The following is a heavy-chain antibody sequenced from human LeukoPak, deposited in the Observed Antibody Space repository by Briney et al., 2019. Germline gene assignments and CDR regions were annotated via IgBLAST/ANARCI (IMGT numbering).Heavy chain of an antibody. J-gene: IGHJ5*02. V-gene: IGHV3-48*02. CDR3: ARGPGSSSWSRFDP. CDR2: ISSSGTK. CDR1: GFNVDSYN. Sequence: GGSLRLSRSASGFNVDSYNMNWVRQAPGKGLEWVSCISSSGTKYYADSVKGRFTTSIDNGKSSLFLEMNSLRDEDTAVYYCARGPGSSSWSRFDPWGQGTLVTVSS. D-gene: IGHD6-13*01.